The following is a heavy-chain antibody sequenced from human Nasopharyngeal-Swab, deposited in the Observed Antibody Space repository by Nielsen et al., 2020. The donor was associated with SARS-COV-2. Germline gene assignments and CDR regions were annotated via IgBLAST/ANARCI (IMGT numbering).Heavy chain of an antibody. Sequence: WIRQPPGKGLEWIGYIYYSGSTYYNPSLKSRVTISVDTSKNQFSLKLGSVTAADTAVYYCARASRGIFGVVSTFDYWGQGTLVTVSS. CDR3: ARASRGIFGVVSTFDY. D-gene: IGHD3-3*01. J-gene: IGHJ4*02. CDR2: IYYSGST. V-gene: IGHV4-31*02.